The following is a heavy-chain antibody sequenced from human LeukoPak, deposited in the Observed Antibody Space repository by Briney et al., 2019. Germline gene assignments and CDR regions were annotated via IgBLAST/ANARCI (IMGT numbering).Heavy chain of an antibody. D-gene: IGHD3-3*01. J-gene: IGHJ6*03. Sequence: PSETLSLTCTVSGGSISSSSYYWGWIRQPPGKGLGWIGTVYYSETYYNPSLKSRVTISVDTSKNQFSLKLSSVTAADTAVYYCARASQEYYDFWSGYSPGCHPPSSCYYYYMDVWGKGTTVTVSS. CDR1: GGSISSSSYY. CDR2: VYYSET. V-gene: IGHV4-39*07. CDR3: ARASQEYYDFWSGYSPGCHPPSSCYYYYMDV.